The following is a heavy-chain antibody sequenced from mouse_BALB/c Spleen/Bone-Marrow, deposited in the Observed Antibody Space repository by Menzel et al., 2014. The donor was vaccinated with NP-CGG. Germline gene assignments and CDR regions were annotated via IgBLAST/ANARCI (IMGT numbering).Heavy chain of an antibody. J-gene: IGHJ4*01. V-gene: IGHV10-1*02. CDR1: GFTFXTYA. Sequence: EVQLVESGGGLVQPKGSLKLSCAASGFTFXTYAVNWVRQAPGKGLEWVARIRSKSNNYATYYADSVKDRFTISRDDSQSMLYQQMNNLKTEDTAMYYCVRYYGSSYSYAMDYWGQGTSVTVSS. CDR3: VRYYGSSYSYAMDY. CDR2: IRSKSNNYAT. D-gene: IGHD1-1*01.